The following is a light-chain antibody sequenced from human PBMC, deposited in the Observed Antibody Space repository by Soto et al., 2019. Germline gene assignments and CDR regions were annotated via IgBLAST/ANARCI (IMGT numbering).Light chain of an antibody. CDR2: GAS. CDR1: QSVRSN. CDR3: QQYIHWPPLT. Sequence: EIVLTQSPATLSVSPGERATLSCRASQSVRSNLAWYQQKPGQGPRLLIFGASTRATDIPARFSGSGSGTEFTLTISSLQSEDFAVYYSQQYIHWPPLTFGGGTKVEIK. V-gene: IGKV3-15*01. J-gene: IGKJ4*01.